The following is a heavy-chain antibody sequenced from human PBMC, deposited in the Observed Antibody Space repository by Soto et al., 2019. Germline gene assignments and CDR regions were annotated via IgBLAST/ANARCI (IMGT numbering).Heavy chain of an antibody. D-gene: IGHD6-19*01. CDR1: GDSISSGYY. CDR3: ARRRAVAGRYYYVMDD. CDR2: IYHSGTA. V-gene: IGHV4-38-2*01. Sequence: SDTLSLTCAVSGDSISSGYYWAWIRQPPGKGLEWIGSIYHSGTAYYNPSLKSRVIISIDTSKNQFSLKLSSVTAADSAVYYCARRRAVAGRYYYVMDDWGKGTIVTVYS. J-gene: IGHJ6*04.